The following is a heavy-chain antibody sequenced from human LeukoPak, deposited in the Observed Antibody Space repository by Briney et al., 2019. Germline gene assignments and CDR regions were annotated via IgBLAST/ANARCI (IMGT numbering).Heavy chain of an antibody. J-gene: IGHJ4*02. CDR3: ARDRNYSGNSGFDY. CDR2: IYYSGST. Sequence: PSETLSLTCTVSGGSIFSSNSYWGWIRQPPGKGLEWIGSIYYSGSTYYNPSLKSRVTISVDTSKNQFSLKLSSVTAADTAVYYCARDRNYSGNSGFDYWGQGTLVTVSS. D-gene: IGHD4-23*01. V-gene: IGHV4-39*07. CDR1: GGSIFSSNSY.